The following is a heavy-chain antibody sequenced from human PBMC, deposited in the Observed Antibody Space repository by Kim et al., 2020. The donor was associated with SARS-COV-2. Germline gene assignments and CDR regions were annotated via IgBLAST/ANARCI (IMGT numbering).Heavy chain of an antibody. V-gene: IGHV1-3*01. D-gene: IGHD3-10*01. Sequence: KYAKNFQGRGTSTRDTSATTAYMELSSLTSKDTAVYYCAREGSGSYNWLDPWGQGTLVTVSS. J-gene: IGHJ5*02. CDR3: AREGSGSYNWLDP.